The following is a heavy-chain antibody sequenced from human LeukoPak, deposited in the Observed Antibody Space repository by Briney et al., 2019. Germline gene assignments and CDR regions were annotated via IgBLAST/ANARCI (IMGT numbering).Heavy chain of an antibody. J-gene: IGHJ6*02. CDR2: IGGSGGST. Sequence: AGGSLRLSCAASGFTFSSYAMSWVRQAPGKGLEWVSAIGGSGGSTYYADSVKGRFTISRDNSKNTLYLQMNSLRAEDTAVYYCAKGAYCSGGSCYSFGQPYYYYGMDVWGQGTTVTVSS. CDR1: GFTFSSYA. CDR3: AKGAYCSGGSCYSFGQPYYYYGMDV. V-gene: IGHV3-23*01. D-gene: IGHD2-15*01.